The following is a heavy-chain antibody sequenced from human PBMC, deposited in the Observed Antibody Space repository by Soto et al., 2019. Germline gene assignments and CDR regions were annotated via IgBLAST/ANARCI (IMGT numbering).Heavy chain of an antibody. CDR1: GDSVSSNSAA. Sequence: SQTLSLTCAISGDSVSSNSAAWNWIRQSPSRGLEWLGRTYYRSKWYNDYAVSVKSRITINPDTSKNQFSLHLNSVTPEDTAVYYCARLYCSSTSCYVPEDYYYYYGMDVWGQGTTVTVSS. J-gene: IGHJ6*02. CDR3: ARLYCSSTSCYVPEDYYYYYGMDV. CDR2: TYYRSKWYN. D-gene: IGHD2-2*01. V-gene: IGHV6-1*01.